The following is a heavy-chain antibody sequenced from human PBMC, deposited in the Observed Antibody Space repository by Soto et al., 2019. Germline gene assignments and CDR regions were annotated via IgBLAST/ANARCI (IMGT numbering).Heavy chain of an antibody. V-gene: IGHV5-51*01. J-gene: IGHJ6*02. D-gene: IGHD4-17*01. CDR2: IYPGDSDT. CDR1: GYSFTSYW. CDR3: ARWGLGDYTYYYYYGMDV. Sequence: GESLKISCKGSGYSFTSYWIGWVRQMPGKGLEWMGIIYPGDSDTRYSPSFQGQITISADKSISTAYLQWSSLKASDTAMYYCARWGLGDYTYYYYYGMDVWGQGTTVTVSS.